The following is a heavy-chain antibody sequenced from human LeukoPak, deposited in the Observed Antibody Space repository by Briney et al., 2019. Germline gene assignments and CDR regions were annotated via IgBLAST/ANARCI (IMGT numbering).Heavy chain of an antibody. CDR1: GFTFSSYA. Sequence: GGSLRLSCAASGFTFSSYAMDWVRQAPGKGLEWVSAISGSGGSPYYADSVKGRFTISRDNSKNTLYLQMNSLRVEDTAVYYCAKEEYRIFGVVVGGYWGHGTLVTVSS. D-gene: IGHD3-3*02. CDR2: ISGSGGSP. J-gene: IGHJ4*01. V-gene: IGHV3-23*01. CDR3: AKEEYRIFGVVVGGY.